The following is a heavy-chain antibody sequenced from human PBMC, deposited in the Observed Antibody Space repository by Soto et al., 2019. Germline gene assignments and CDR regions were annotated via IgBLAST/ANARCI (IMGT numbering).Heavy chain of an antibody. D-gene: IGHD4-17*01. CDR3: ARVAVTTYYFDY. V-gene: IGHV3-30*03. CDR1: GFIFRSYS. CDR2: ISYDGNNK. Sequence: PGGSLRLSCVASGFIFRSYSMHWVRQAPGKGLEWVAFISYDGNNKRYADSVKGRFTISRDNAKNTLYLQMNSLGADDTAVYYCARVAVTTYYFDYWGHGTLVTVSS. J-gene: IGHJ4*01.